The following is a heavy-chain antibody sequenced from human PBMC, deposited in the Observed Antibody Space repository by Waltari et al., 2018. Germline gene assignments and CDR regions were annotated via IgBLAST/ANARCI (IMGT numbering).Heavy chain of an antibody. J-gene: IGHJ5*02. V-gene: IGHV4-34*01. Sequence: QVQLQQWGAGLLKPSETLSLTCAVYGGSFSGYYWNWIRQPPGKGLEWIGEINHSGSTNYNAAIKSRVTISADTSKNQFSLKLSSVTAADTAVYYCARGFNLGRGGWFDPWGQGTLVTVSS. CDR1: GGSFSGYY. CDR3: ARGFNLGRGGWFDP. D-gene: IGHD3-10*01. CDR2: INHSGST.